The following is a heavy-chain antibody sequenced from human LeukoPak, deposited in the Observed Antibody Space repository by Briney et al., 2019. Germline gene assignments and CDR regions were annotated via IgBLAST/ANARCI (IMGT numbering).Heavy chain of an antibody. CDR2: IKSKTDGGTT. CDR3: ARDLKGGWLQPAY. D-gene: IGHD5-24*01. Sequence: PGGSLRLSCAASGFTFSNAWMSWVRQAPGKGLEWVGRIKSKTDGGTTDYAAPVKGRFTISRDDSKNTLYLQMNSLKTEDTAVYYCARDLKGGWLQPAYWGQGTLVTVSS. J-gene: IGHJ4*02. V-gene: IGHV3-15*01. CDR1: GFTFSNAW.